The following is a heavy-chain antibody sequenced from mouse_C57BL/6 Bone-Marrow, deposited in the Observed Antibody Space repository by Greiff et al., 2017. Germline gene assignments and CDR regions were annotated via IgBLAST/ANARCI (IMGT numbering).Heavy chain of an antibody. Sequence: QVQLQQPGAELVKPGASVTMSCKASGYTFTSYWITWVKQRPGQGLEWIGDIYPGSGSTNYNEKFKSKATLTVDTSSSTAYMQLSSLTSEDTAVYYCAIYYCGGSYVWGTGTTVTVSS. CDR3: AIYYCGGSYV. D-gene: IGHD1-1*01. J-gene: IGHJ1*03. V-gene: IGHV1-55*01. CDR1: GYTFTSYW. CDR2: IYPGSGST.